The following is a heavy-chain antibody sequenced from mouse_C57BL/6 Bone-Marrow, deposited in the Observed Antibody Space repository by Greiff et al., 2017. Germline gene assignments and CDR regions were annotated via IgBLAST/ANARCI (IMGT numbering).Heavy chain of an antibody. D-gene: IGHD1-1*01. CDR2: IYPGSGST. J-gene: IGHJ4*01. CDR3: AVITTVVEEAMDY. V-gene: IGHV1-55*01. CDR1: GYTFTSYW. Sequence: QVQLQQPGAELVKPGASVKMSCKASGYTFTSYWITWVKQRPGQGLEWIGDIYPGSGSTNYNEKFKSKATLTVDTSSSTAYMQLSSLTSEDSAVYYCAVITTVVEEAMDYWGQGTSVTVAS.